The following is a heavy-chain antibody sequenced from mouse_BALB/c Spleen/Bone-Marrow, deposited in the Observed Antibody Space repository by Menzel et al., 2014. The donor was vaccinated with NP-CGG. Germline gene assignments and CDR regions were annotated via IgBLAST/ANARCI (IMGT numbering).Heavy chain of an antibody. J-gene: IGHJ2*01. D-gene: IGHD1-2*01. CDR3: ARSYYGYLYYFDY. Sequence: VQLQQSGAELAKPGASVKMSCKASGYAFTSYWIHWVKQRPGQGLEWIGYINPSTGYTEYNQKFKDKATLTADKSSSTAYMQLSSLTSEDSAVYYCARSYYGYLYYFDYWGQGTTLTVSS. CDR1: GYAFTSYW. CDR2: INPSTGYT. V-gene: IGHV1-7*01.